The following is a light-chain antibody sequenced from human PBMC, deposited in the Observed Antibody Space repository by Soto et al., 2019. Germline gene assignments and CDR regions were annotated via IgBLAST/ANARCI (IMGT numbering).Light chain of an antibody. Sequence: EIVLTQSPSTLSLSPGERASISCRASQNVNSNLAWYQQTPGQAPRLLIYGASSRATGVPARFSASGSGTEFTLTISGLQSEDFAIYYCQQYSNWPPWTFGPGTKVDIK. CDR2: GAS. CDR3: QQYSNWPPWT. J-gene: IGKJ1*01. CDR1: QNVNSN. V-gene: IGKV3-15*01.